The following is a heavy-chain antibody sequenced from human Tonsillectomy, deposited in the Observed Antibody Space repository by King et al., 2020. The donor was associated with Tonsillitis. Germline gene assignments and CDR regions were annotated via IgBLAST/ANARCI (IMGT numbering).Heavy chain of an antibody. CDR1: GFTFGHYG. D-gene: IGHD2-15*01. Sequence: ESGGGVVQPGRSLRLSCATSGFTFGHYGMHWVRPAPGKGLEWVAIISYDGSNRYYGDSVKGRFTISRDNSKNTLYLQMNSLRAEDTAVYFCARELVVIASTHAFDIWGQGTMVTVSS. V-gene: IGHV3-30*19. CDR2: ISYDGSNR. CDR3: ARELVVIASTHAFDI. J-gene: IGHJ3*02.